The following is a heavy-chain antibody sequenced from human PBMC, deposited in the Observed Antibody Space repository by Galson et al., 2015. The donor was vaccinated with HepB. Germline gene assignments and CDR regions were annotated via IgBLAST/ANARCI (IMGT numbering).Heavy chain of an antibody. CDR2: INTDTGNP. CDR3: ARRNGNYWFDP. D-gene: IGHD5-24*01. V-gene: IGHV7-4-1*02. Sequence: SVKVSCKASGYTFSSYGVNWVRQAPGQGLEWVGWINTDTGNPTYAQGFTGRFVFSLDTSVSTAYLQISSLKAEDTAVYYCARRNGNYWFDPWGQGTLVTVSS. J-gene: IGHJ5*02. CDR1: GYTFSSYG.